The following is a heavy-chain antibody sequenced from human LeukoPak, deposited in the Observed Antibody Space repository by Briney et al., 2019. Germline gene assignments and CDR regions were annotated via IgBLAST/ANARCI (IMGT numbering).Heavy chain of an antibody. CDR3: AKEAWTS. CDR2: ITNSGDNT. Sequence: PGGSLRLSCTASGFTFNRYLFSWVRQAPGKGLEWVSTITNSGDNTFYADSVKGRFTVSRDDSKSTVYLEMNFLGTEDSAAYYCAKEAWTSWGQGTLVTVS. V-gene: IGHV3-23*01. D-gene: IGHD5-12*01. J-gene: IGHJ5*02. CDR1: GFTFNRYL.